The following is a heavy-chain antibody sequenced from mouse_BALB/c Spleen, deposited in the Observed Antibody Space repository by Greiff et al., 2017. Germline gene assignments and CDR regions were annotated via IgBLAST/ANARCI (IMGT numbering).Heavy chain of an antibody. CDR1: GFTFSSYG. J-gene: IGHJ4*01. Sequence: EVKLMESGGDLVKPGGSLKLSCAASGFTFSSYGMSWVRQTPDKRLEWVATISSGGTYTYYPDSVKGRFTISRDNAKNTLYLQMSSLKSEDTAMYYCTRHAYDYDDCAMDYWGQGTSVTVSS. V-gene: IGHV5-6*01. CDR2: ISSGGTYT. CDR3: TRHAYDYDDCAMDY. D-gene: IGHD2-4*01.